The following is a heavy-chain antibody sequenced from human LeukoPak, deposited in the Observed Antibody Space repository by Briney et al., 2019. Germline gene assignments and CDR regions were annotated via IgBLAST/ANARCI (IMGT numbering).Heavy chain of an antibody. V-gene: IGHV4-34*01. CDR2: INHSVST. CDR1: GGSFSGYY. Sequence: PSETLSLTCAVYGGSFSGYYWSWIRQPPRKGLEWIGEINHSVSTNYNPSLKSRVTISVDTSKNQFSLKLSSVTAADTAVYYCARAYIVVVPAAMRYYYYGMDVWGQGTTVTVSS. J-gene: IGHJ6*02. CDR3: ARAYIVVVPAAMRYYYYGMDV. D-gene: IGHD2-2*01.